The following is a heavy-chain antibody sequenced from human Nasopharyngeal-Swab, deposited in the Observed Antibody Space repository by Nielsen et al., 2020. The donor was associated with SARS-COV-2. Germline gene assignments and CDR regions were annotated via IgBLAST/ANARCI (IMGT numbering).Heavy chain of an antibody. CDR1: GGSFSGYY. V-gene: IGHV4-34*01. D-gene: IGHD3-22*01. CDR2: INHSGST. CDR3: ARADSSGYYETIDY. Sequence: GSLRPSCAVYGGSFSGYYWSWIRQPPGKGLEWIGEINHSGSTNYNSSLKSRVTISIDTSKNQPSLKLSSVTAADTAVYYCARADSSGYYETIDYWGQGTLVTVSS. J-gene: IGHJ4*02.